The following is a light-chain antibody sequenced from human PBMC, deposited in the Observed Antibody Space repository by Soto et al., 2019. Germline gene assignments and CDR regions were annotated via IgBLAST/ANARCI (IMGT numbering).Light chain of an antibody. Sequence: DIQMTQSPSTLSASVGDRVTITCRASQSISSWLAWYQQKPGKAPKLLIFDASSLESGVPSRFSGSGSGTEFTLTISSLQPDDFATYYCQKYDSPPRTFGQGTKVEL. CDR2: DAS. CDR3: QKYDSPPRT. J-gene: IGKJ1*01. CDR1: QSISSW. V-gene: IGKV1-5*01.